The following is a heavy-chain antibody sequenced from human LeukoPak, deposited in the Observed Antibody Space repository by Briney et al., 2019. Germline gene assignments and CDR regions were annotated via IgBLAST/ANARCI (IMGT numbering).Heavy chain of an antibody. J-gene: IGHJ1*01. CDR1: GFTFSDYY. Sequence: PGGSLRLSCAASGFTFSDYYMSWIRQAPGKGLEWVSYISSSGSTIYYADSVKGRFTISRDYSKNTLYLQMNSLRAEDTAVYYCANFHCSTTSCHLSGYFQYWGQGTLVTVSS. CDR2: ISSSGSTI. D-gene: IGHD2-2*01. V-gene: IGHV3-11*01. CDR3: ANFHCSTTSCHLSGYFQY.